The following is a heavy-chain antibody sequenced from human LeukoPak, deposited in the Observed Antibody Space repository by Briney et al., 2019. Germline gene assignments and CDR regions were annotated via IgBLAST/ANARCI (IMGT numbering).Heavy chain of an antibody. CDR3: AKDTPDIAAIDY. Sequence: GGSLRLSCAASGFTFDDYAMHWVRQAPGKGLEWASGISWNSGSIGYADSVKGRFTISRDNAKNSLYLQMNSLRAEDTALYYCAKDTPDIAAIDYWGQGTLVTVSS. D-gene: IGHD6-6*01. CDR2: ISWNSGSI. V-gene: IGHV3-9*01. J-gene: IGHJ4*02. CDR1: GFTFDDYA.